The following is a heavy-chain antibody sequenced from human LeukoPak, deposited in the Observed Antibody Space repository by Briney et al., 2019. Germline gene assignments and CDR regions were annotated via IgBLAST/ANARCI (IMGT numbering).Heavy chain of an antibody. CDR2: ISSSSSYI. CDR1: GFTFSSYS. CDR3: ARAYGSGIYPLSDS. Sequence: KTGGSLRLSCAAPGFTFSSYSMNWVRQAPGKGLEWVSSISSSSSYIYYADSVKGRFTVSRDNFKNTLYLQMNSLRAEDTAVYYCARAYGSGIYPLSDSWGQGTLVTVSS. D-gene: IGHD3-10*01. V-gene: IGHV3-21*01. J-gene: IGHJ4*02.